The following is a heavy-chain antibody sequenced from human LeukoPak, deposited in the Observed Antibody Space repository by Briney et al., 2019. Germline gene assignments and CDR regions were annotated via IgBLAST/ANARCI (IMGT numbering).Heavy chain of an antibody. CDR3: AKVYCLGSCYRYFFAY. CDR1: GFTFSSYG. J-gene: IGHJ4*02. Sequence: GGSLRLSCAASGFTFSSYGMHWVRQAPGKGLEWVAVISYDGSNKYYADSVKGRFTISRDNSKNTLYLQMNSLRAEDTAVYYCAKVYCLGSCYRYFFAYWGRGTLVTVS. CDR2: ISYDGSNK. D-gene: IGHD2-15*01. V-gene: IGHV3-30*18.